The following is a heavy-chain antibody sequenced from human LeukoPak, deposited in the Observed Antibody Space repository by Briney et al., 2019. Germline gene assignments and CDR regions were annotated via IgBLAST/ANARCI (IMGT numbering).Heavy chain of an antibody. Sequence: SETLPLTCTVSGGSISSSSYYWGWIRQPPGKGLEWIGSIYYSGSTYYNPSLKSRVTISVDTSKNQFSLKLSSVTAADTAVYYCARQDFWSGLYYFDYWGQGTLVTVSS. CDR1: GGSISSSSYY. CDR2: IYYSGST. CDR3: ARQDFWSGLYYFDY. V-gene: IGHV4-39*01. D-gene: IGHD3-3*01. J-gene: IGHJ4*02.